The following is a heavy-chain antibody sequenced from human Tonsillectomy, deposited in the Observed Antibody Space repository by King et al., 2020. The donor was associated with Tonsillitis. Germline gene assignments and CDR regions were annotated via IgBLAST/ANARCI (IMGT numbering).Heavy chain of an antibody. CDR2: INHSGST. V-gene: IGHV4-34*01. CDR1: GGSFSGYY. CDR3: ARDRITMVRGVMRAYNWFDP. J-gene: IGHJ5*02. Sequence: VQLQQWGAGLLKPSETLSLTCAVYGGSFSGYYWSWIRQPPGKGLEWIGEINHSGSTNYNPYLKSRVTVSVDTSKNQFSLKLRSVTAADTAVYYCARDRITMVRGVMRAYNWFDPWGQGTLVTVSS. D-gene: IGHD3-10*01.